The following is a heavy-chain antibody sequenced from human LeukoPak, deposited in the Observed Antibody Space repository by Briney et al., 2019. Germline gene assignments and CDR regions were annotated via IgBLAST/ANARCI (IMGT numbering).Heavy chain of an antibody. CDR2: ISYDGSNK. CDR1: GFTFSSYV. V-gene: IGHV3-30*04. Sequence: GGSLRLSCAASGFTFSSYVMHWVRQAPGKGLEWVAVISYDGSNKYYADSVKGRFTISRDNSKNTLYLQMNSPRAEDTAVYYCARDCSSTSCDDYYYYGMDVWGQGTTVTVSS. J-gene: IGHJ6*02. D-gene: IGHD2-2*01. CDR3: ARDCSSTSCDDYYYYGMDV.